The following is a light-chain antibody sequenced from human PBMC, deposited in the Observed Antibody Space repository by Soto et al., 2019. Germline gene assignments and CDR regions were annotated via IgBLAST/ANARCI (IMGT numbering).Light chain of an antibody. CDR3: SSYPSSTTFPWV. CDR1: SSDVGGYNY. CDR2: EVT. Sequence: QSALTQPASVSGSPGQSITISCTGTSSDVGGYNYVSWYQHHPGKAPKLMIYEVTTRPSGSSNRFSGSKSGNTASLTISGLQAEDEADYYCSSYPSSTTFPWVFGTGTKLTVL. V-gene: IGLV2-14*01. J-gene: IGLJ1*01.